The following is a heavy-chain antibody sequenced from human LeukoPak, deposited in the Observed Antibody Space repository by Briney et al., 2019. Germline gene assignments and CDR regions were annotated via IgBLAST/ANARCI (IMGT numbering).Heavy chain of an antibody. CDR3: AKWITGDRWYFDL. Sequence: SETLSLTCTVSGGSISSYYWSWIRQPPGKGLEWIGYIYYSGSTNYNPSLKSRVTISVDTSKNQFSLKLSSVTAADTAVYYCAKWITGDRWYFDLWGRGTLVTVSS. D-gene: IGHD7-27*01. CDR2: IYYSGST. V-gene: IGHV4-59*08. J-gene: IGHJ2*01. CDR1: GGSISSYY.